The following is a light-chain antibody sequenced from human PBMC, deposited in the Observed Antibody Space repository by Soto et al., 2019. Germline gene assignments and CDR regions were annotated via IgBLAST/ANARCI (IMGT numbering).Light chain of an antibody. Sequence: DIVVTQSPLSLPVTPGEPASISCRSSQSLLHSNGYNYLDWYLQKPGQSPQLLIYLGSNRASGVPDRCSGSASGTDFTLKISRVEAEDVGLYYCMQALQAPLTLGQGTKVEI. J-gene: IGKJ1*01. CDR3: MQALQAPLT. CDR1: QSLLHSNGYNY. V-gene: IGKV2-28*01. CDR2: LGS.